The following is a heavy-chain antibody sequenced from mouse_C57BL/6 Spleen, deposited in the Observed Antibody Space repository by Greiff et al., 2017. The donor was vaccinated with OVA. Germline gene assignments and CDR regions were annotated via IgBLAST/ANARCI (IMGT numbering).Heavy chain of an antibody. CDR1: GYTFTSYG. CDR2: IYPRSGNT. CDR3: ARGAYDYDVDYAMDY. J-gene: IGHJ4*01. D-gene: IGHD2-4*01. V-gene: IGHV1-81*01. Sequence: VKLMESGAELARPGASVKLSCKASGYTFTSYGISWVKQRTGQGLEWIGEIYPRSGNTYYNEKFKGKATLTADKSSRTAYMELRSLTSEDSAVYFCARGAYDYDVDYAMDYWGQGTSVTVSS.